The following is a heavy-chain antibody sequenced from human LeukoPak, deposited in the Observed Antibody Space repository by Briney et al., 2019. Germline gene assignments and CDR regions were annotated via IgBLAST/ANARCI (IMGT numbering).Heavy chain of an antibody. CDR3: AREAYYDFWSGYYTSQPIDY. D-gene: IGHD3-3*01. CDR1: GGSFSGYY. V-gene: IGHV4-34*01. CDR2: INHSGST. Sequence: SETLSLTCAVYGGSFSGYYWSWIRQPPGKGLEWIGEINHSGSTNYNPSLKSRVTISVDTSKNQFSLKLSSVTAADTAVYYCAREAYYDFWSGYYTSQPIDYWGQGTLVTVSS. J-gene: IGHJ4*02.